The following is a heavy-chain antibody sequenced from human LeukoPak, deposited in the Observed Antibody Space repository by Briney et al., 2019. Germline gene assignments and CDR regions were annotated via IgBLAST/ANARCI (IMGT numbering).Heavy chain of an antibody. Sequence: SETLSLTCTVSGGSISSYYWSWIRQPPGKGLEWIGYIYHSGSTYYNPSLKSRVTISVDRSKNQFSLRLSSVTAADTAVYYCARGYSGYDSQAYFDYWGQGTLVTVSS. CDR2: IYHSGST. CDR3: ARGYSGYDSQAYFDY. CDR1: GGSISSYY. V-gene: IGHV4-59*12. D-gene: IGHD5-12*01. J-gene: IGHJ4*02.